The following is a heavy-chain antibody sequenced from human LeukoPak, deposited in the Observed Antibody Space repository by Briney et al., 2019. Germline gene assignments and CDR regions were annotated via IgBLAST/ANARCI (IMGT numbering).Heavy chain of an antibody. CDR1: GYTFTGYY. CDR2: INPNSGGT. V-gene: IGHV1-2*02. J-gene: IGHJ4*02. Sequence: RASVKVSCKASGYTFTGYYMHWVRQAPGQGLEWMGWINPNSGGTNYAQKFQGRVTMTRDTSISTAYMELSRVRSDDTAVYYCARGWRITIFGVVPTLGYWGQGTLVTVSS. CDR3: ARGWRITIFGVVPTLGY. D-gene: IGHD3-3*01.